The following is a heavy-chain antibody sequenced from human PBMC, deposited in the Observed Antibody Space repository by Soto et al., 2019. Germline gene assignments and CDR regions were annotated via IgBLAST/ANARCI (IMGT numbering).Heavy chain of an antibody. J-gene: IGHJ6*02. CDR1: GYSFTSHY. CDR2: IYPGGVNI. D-gene: IGHD3-10*01. Sequence: ASVKVSCKAIGYSFTSHYMHWVRQAPGQGLEWMGTIYPGGVNIGYAQKFKGRVTMTKDTSTSTVYMELNSLTSEDTAVYYCAREGYYSGSGSYSPPRYYGMDVWGQGTTVTVSS. V-gene: IGHV1-46*01. CDR3: AREGYYSGSGSYSPPRYYGMDV.